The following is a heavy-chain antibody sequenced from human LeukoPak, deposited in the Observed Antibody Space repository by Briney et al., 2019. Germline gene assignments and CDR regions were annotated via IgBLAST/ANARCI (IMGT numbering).Heavy chain of an antibody. CDR3: AKDQGGYSYGCEES. D-gene: IGHD5-18*01. CDR2: ISGSGGST. J-gene: IGHJ5*02. V-gene: IGHV3-23*01. CDR1: GFTFSSYA. Sequence: GGSLRLSCAASGFTFSSYAMSWVRQAPGKGLEWVSAISGSGGSTYYADSVKGRFTISRDNSKNTLYLQMNSLRAEDTAVYYCAKDQGGYSYGCEESWGQGTLVTVSS.